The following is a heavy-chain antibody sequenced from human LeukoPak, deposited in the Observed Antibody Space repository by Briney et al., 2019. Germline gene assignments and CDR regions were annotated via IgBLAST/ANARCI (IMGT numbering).Heavy chain of an antibody. CDR3: ARDTGYSSGWYRANYYYYGMDV. CDR1: GGSFSGYY. D-gene: IGHD6-19*01. J-gene: IGHJ6*02. V-gene: IGHV4-59*01. Sequence: SETLSLTCAVYGGSFSGYYWSWIRQPPGKGLEWIGYIYYSGSTNYNPSLKSRVTISVDTSKNQFSLKLSSVTAADTAVYYCARDTGYSSGWYRANYYYYGMDVWGQGTTVTVSS. CDR2: IYYSGST.